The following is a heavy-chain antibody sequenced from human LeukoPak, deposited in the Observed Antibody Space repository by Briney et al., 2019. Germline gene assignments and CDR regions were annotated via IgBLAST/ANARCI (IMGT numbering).Heavy chain of an antibody. Sequence: SQTLSLTCTVSGGSISSGGYYWSWIRQPPGKGLEWIGYIYYSGSTNYNPPLKSRVTISVDTSRNQFSLKLSSVTAADTAVYYCARGPTQHCSGGSCYLIFDYWGQGTLVTVSS. CDR3: ARGPTQHCSGGSCYLIFDY. J-gene: IGHJ4*02. V-gene: IGHV4-61*08. CDR2: IYYSGST. CDR1: GGSISSGGYY. D-gene: IGHD2-15*01.